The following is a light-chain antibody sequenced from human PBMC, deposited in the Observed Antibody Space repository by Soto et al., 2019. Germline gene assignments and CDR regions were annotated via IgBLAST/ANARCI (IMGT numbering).Light chain of an antibody. CDR1: SSDVGDYNY. CDR3: SSYTTANAVL. J-gene: IGLJ2*01. Sequence: QSALTQPASVSGSPGQSITISSTEASSDVGDYNYVSWDQQHPGKAPKLMIYDVSYRPSGVSIRFSGSKSGRTASLTISGLQAEDEADYYCSSYTTANAVLFGGGTKLTVL. CDR2: DVS. V-gene: IGLV2-14*03.